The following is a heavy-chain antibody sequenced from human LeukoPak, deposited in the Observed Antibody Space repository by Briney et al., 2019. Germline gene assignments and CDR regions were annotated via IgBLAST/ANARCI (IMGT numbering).Heavy chain of an antibody. V-gene: IGHV1-69*05. CDR2: IIPICGTA. J-gene: IGHJ6*03. Sequence: SVNDSCQASGGTFSSYAISWVRQPPGQGLGWMGGIIPICGTANYAQKFKGRVTLTTDESTSTDYMELSSLRSEDTAVYYCARSAYESGYYTGAMDVWGKGTTVTVSS. CDR1: GGTFSSYA. D-gene: IGHD3-3*01. CDR3: ARSAYESGYYTGAMDV.